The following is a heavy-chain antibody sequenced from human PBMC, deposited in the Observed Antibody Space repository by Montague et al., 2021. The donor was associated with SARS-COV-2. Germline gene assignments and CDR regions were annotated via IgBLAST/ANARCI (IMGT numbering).Heavy chain of an antibody. CDR3: AKVKHVRYDFWSGYRGAYFVY. D-gene: IGHD3-3*01. Sequence: SLRLSCAASGFTFSSYAMSWVRQAPGKGLEWVSLICSGGSSTYYADSVKGRFTISRDNSKNTLYLQMNSLRAEDTAVYYCAKVKHVRYDFWSGYRGAYFVYWGQGTLVTVSS. CDR1: GFTFSSYA. V-gene: IGHV3-23*03. CDR2: ICSGGSST. J-gene: IGHJ4*02.